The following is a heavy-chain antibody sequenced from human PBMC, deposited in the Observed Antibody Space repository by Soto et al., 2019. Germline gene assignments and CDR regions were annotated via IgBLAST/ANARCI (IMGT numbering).Heavy chain of an antibody. V-gene: IGHV1-46*01. CDR1: GYTFTSYY. D-gene: IGHD3-3*01. CDR2: INPSGGST. Sequence: ASVKVSCKASGYTFTSYYMHWVRQAPGQGLEWMGIINPSGGSTSYAQKFQGRVTMTRDTSTSTVYMELSSLRSEDTAVYYCAGEVPSNYDFWTRYYYYYYGMDVWGQGTTVTVSS. CDR3: AGEVPSNYDFWTRYYYYYYGMDV. J-gene: IGHJ6*02.